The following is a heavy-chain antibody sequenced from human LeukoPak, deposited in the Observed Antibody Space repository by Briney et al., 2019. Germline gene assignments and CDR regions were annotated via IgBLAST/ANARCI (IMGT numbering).Heavy chain of an antibody. CDR1: GYSLTNYW. V-gene: IGHV5-51*01. CDR3: ARGGAVAATWLEY. CDR2: IYPGDFDT. D-gene: IGHD6-19*01. Sequence: GESLKISCKGSGYSLTNYWIAWVRQMPGKGLEWMGIIYPGDFDTRYSPSFQGQVIISAEKSISTAYLQWNSLKASDTAMYYCARGGAVAATWLEYWGQGTLVTVSS. J-gene: IGHJ4*02.